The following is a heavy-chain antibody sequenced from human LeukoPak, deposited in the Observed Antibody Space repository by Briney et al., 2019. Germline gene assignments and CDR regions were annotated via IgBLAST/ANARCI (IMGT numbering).Heavy chain of an antibody. CDR1: GYTFSNYG. D-gene: IGHD1-1*01. CDR2: ISAYNGNA. Sequence: ASVKVSCKASGYTFSNYGISWVRQAPGQGLEWMGWISAYNGNANYAQKFQDRVTMTTDTSTSTAYMELRSLRSDDTAVYYCARGHIGWNLYYFDYWGQGTLVTVSS. V-gene: IGHV1-18*01. J-gene: IGHJ4*02. CDR3: ARGHIGWNLYYFDY.